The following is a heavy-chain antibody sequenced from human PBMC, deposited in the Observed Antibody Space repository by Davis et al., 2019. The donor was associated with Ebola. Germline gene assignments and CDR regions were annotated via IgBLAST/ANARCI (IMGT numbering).Heavy chain of an antibody. J-gene: IGHJ4*02. Sequence: PGGSLRLSCAASGFTFSSYGMHWVRQAPGKGLEWVAVISYDGSNKYYADSAKGRFTISRDNSKNTLYLQMNSLRAEDTAVYYCAKMAYLGARDYWGQGTLVTVSS. CDR1: GFTFSSYG. D-gene: IGHD7-27*01. CDR2: ISYDGSNK. V-gene: IGHV3-30*18. CDR3: AKMAYLGARDY.